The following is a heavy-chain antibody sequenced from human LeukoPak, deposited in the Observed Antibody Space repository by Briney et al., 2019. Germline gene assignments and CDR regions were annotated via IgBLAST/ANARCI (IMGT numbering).Heavy chain of an antibody. CDR1: GYTFTSYG. J-gene: IGHJ4*02. CDR2: ISAYNGNT. V-gene: IGHV1-18*01. Sequence: ASVKVSCKASGYTFTSYGISWVGQAPGQGIEWIGWISAYNGNTNYAQKLQGRVTMTTDTSTSTAYMELRSLRSDDTAVYYCARETVSYDDDSSGPYHLDYWGQGTLVTVSS. D-gene: IGHD3-22*01. CDR3: ARETVSYDDDSSGPYHLDY.